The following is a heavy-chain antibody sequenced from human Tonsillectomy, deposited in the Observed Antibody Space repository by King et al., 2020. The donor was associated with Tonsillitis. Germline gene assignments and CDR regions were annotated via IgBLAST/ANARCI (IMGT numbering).Heavy chain of an antibody. CDR1: GFTFSKYY. CDR2: IRSNCRDI. D-gene: IGHD3-22*01. V-gene: IGHV3-21*01. Sequence: VQLVQSGGGLVKPGGSLRLSCATSGFTFSKYYMNWGRPAPGKGLEWVSAIRSNCRDIYFADFVKGRFTISRDNARNPLYLQMSSLRDEETAVYYCAKDKGADYYDSGRGAYDMWGQGTMVTVSS. CDR3: AKDKGADYYDSGRGAYDM. J-gene: IGHJ3*02.